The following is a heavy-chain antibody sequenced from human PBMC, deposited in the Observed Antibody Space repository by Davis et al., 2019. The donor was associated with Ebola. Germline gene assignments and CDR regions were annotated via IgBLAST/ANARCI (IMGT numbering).Heavy chain of an antibody. Sequence: GESLKISCVASGITFDDFVMYWVRQAPGKGLEWVSRISWDGRDRYYAASVEGRFTISRDNAKNSLSLQMNSLTTEDTAVYYCARDKDWGSIDYWGQGTLVTVSS. J-gene: IGHJ4*02. V-gene: IGHV3-43D*04. CDR2: ISWDGRDR. D-gene: IGHD7-27*01. CDR3: ARDKDWGSIDY. CDR1: GITFDDFV.